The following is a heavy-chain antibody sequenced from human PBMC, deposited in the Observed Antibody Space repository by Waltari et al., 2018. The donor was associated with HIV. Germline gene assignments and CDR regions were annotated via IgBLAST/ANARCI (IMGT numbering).Heavy chain of an antibody. V-gene: IGHV3-33*03. CDR3: AKDGAPGRDAVFDT. J-gene: IGHJ4*03. CDR2: VRYDGSHE. CDR1: GVNLKIYD. D-gene: IGHD1-26*01. Sequence: QVHVVESGGAVVQPGGSLRLSCTASGVNLKIYDIHWVRQAPGRGLEWVAGVRYDGSHEYYGDAVKGRFTISRDNSKNAIFLEMTVLRLEDTANYHCAKDGAPGRDAVFDTWGQGTLVTV.